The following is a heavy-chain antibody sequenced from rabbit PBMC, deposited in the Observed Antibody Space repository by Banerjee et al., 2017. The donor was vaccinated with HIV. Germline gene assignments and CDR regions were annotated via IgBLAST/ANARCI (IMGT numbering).Heavy chain of an antibody. Sequence: QSLEESGGDLVKPGASLTLTCTASGFSFSSSYWKCWVRQAPGKGLEWIACIYGGSSGYTYYASWAKARFTISEAPSTTMTLEMTSVTAADTAPYFCARTPYGSVDGYYLNLWGPRTLVTVS. D-gene: IGHD3-1*01. CDR1: GFSFSSSYW. V-gene: IGHV1S40*01. CDR3: ARTPYGSVDGYYLNL. CDR2: IYGGSSGYT. J-gene: IGHJ4*01.